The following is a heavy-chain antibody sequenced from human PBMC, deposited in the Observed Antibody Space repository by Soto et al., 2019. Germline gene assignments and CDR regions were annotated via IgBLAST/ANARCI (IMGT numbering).Heavy chain of an antibody. CDR1: GFTFSSYA. CDR2: ISYDGSNK. V-gene: IGHV3-30-3*01. D-gene: IGHD3-10*01. CDR3: ARGTRSPDWYFDL. J-gene: IGHJ2*01. Sequence: QVQLVESGGGVVQPGRSLRLSCAASGFTFSSYAMHWVRQAPGKGLEWVAVISYDGSNKYYADSVKGRFTISRDNSKNTLYLQMNSLRAEDTAVYYWARGTRSPDWYFDLWGRGTLVTVSS.